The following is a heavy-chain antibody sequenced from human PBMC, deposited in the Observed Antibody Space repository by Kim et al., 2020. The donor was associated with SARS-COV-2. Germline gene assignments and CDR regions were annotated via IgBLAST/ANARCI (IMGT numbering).Heavy chain of an antibody. Sequence: YADYVKGRFTISSDNSKTTLYLQMNSLRAEDTALYYCARAAAGTVAAFDIWGQGTMVTVSS. D-gene: IGHD6-13*01. CDR3: ARAAAGTVAAFDI. J-gene: IGHJ3*02. V-gene: IGHV3-30*07.